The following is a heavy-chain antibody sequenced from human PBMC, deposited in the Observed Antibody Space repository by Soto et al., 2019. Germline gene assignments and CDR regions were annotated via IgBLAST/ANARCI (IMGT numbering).Heavy chain of an antibody. V-gene: IGHV3-30-3*01. CDR3: ARDRGSSGYYYSFDY. CDR1: GFTFSSYA. CDR2: ISYDGSNK. J-gene: IGHJ4*02. Sequence: GGSLRLSCAASGFTFSSYAMHWVRQAPGKGLEWVAVISYDGSNKYYADSVKGRFTISRDNSKNTLYLQMNSLRAEDTAVYYCARDRGSSGYYYSFDYWGQGTLVTVSS. D-gene: IGHD3-22*01.